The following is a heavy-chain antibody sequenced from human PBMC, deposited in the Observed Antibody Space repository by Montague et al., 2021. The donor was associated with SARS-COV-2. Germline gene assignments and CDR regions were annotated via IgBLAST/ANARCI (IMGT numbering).Heavy chain of an antibody. V-gene: IGHV3-9*01. CDR2: IDFNSGRL. D-gene: IGHD3-16*01. J-gene: IGHJ6*02. Sequence: SLRLSCATSAFTYDGFAMHWVRQAPGKGLEWASGIDFNSGRLDCADSVRGRFIVSRDNAKNSLYLQMNSLRAEDTAVYYCTKDIRPGGADVWGQGTTVTVSS. CDR1: AFTYDGFA. CDR3: TKDIRPGGADV.